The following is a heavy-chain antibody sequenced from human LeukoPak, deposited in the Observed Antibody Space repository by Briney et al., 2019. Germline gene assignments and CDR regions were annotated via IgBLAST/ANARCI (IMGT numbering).Heavy chain of an antibody. J-gene: IGHJ4*02. CDR2: INPNSGGT. V-gene: IGHV1-2*02. Sequence: ASVKVSCKASGYTFTGYYMHWVRQAPGQGLEWMGWINPNSGGTNYAQKFQGRVTMTRDTSISTAYMELSRPRSDDTAVYYCARDHWEEGTPFDYWGQGTLVTVSS. CDR3: ARDHWEEGTPFDY. D-gene: IGHD1-26*01. CDR1: GYTFTGYY.